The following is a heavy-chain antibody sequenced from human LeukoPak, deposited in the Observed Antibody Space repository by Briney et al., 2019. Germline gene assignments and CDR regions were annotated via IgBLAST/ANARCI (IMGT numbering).Heavy chain of an antibody. D-gene: IGHD3-9*01. V-gene: IGHV3-7*01. CDR3: ARVGRVTTPRYSDY. Sequence: GGSLRLSCAASGFTFSSYWMSWVRQAPGKGLEWVANIKQDGSEKYCVDSVKGRFTTSRDNAKNSVYLQMNSLRVEDTAVYYCARVGRVTTPRYSDYWGQGTLVTVSS. CDR2: IKQDGSEK. CDR1: GFTFSSYW. J-gene: IGHJ4*02.